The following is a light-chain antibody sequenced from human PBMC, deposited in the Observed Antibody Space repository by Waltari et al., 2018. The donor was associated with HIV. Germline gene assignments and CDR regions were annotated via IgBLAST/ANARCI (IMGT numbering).Light chain of an antibody. J-gene: IGKJ3*01. CDR3: QQYHSYSR. CDR1: QFINNW. V-gene: IGKV1-5*03. Sequence: DIQITQSPSTLSASVGDRVTISCRPIQFINNWLAWYQQKPGQAPKLLIYKASTLESGVPSRFSLGAAGTDFTPTICSLQPNDFASYLCQQYHSYSRFGPGTIVDMK. CDR2: KAS.